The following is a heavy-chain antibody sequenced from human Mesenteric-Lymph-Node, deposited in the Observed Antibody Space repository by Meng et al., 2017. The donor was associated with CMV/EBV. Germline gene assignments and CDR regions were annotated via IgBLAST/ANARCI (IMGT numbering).Heavy chain of an antibody. D-gene: IGHD3-10*01. V-gene: IGHV3-23*01. CDR2: ISGGGGST. J-gene: IGHJ3*02. CDR1: GFTFTNYA. Sequence: GESLKISCAASGFTFTNYAMTWVRQAPGKGLEWVSTISGGGGSTYYADSVKGRFTISRDNSKNTLYLQMNSLRAEDTAVYYCAKEGEGSGGAFDIWGQGTMVTVS. CDR3: AKEGEGSGGAFDI.